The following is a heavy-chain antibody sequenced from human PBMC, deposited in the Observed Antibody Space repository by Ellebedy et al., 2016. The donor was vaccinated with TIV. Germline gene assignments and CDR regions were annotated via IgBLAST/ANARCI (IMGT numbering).Heavy chain of an antibody. V-gene: IGHV1-46*01. CDR3: ALASFDY. CDR1: GYSFVNYY. D-gene: IGHD1-1*01. J-gene: IGHJ4*02. Sequence: AASVKVSCKASGYSFVNYYIQWVRQAPGHGPEWVGIIDPSDGSTSYTQRFQGRITLTRDTSTTTVYMSLSSLRFDDTAMYYCALASFDYWGQGTQVTVSS. CDR2: IDPSDGST.